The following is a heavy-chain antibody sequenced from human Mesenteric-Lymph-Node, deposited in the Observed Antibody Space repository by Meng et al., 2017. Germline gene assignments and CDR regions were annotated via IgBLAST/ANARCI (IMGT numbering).Heavy chain of an antibody. CDR2: ISWNSGSI. CDR3: AKDRGFGYSSS. CDR1: GFTFDDYA. J-gene: IGHJ3*01. D-gene: IGHD6-6*01. V-gene: IGHV3-9*01. Sequence: SLKISCAASGFTFDDYAMHWVRQAPGKGLEWVSGISWNSGSIGYADSVKGRFTISRDNSKNTLYLQMNSLRAEDTAVYYCAKDRGFGYSSSWGQGTMVTVSS.